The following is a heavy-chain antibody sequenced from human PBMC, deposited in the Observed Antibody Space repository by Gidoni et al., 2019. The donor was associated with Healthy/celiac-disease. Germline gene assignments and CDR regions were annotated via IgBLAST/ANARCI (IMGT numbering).Heavy chain of an antibody. Sequence: QVQLVESGGGVVQPGRSLRLSCAASGFTFSSYGMHWGRQAPGKGLEWVAVISYDGSNKYYADSVKGRFTISRDNSKNTLYLQMNSLRAEDTAVYYCAKSYYDILTGYYPPDYWGQGTLVTVSS. CDR2: ISYDGSNK. CDR1: GFTFSSYG. J-gene: IGHJ4*02. V-gene: IGHV3-30*18. D-gene: IGHD3-9*01. CDR3: AKSYYDILTGYYPPDY.